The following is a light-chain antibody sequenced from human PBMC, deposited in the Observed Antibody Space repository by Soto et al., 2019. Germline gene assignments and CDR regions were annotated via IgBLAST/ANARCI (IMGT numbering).Light chain of an antibody. J-gene: IGLJ1*01. CDR1: SSNIGRDP. Sequence: QSVLTQHPSASGTPGQRVTISCSGGSSNIGRDPVNWYQELPGTAPKLLIYDNNQRPSGVPDRFSGSKSGTSASLAISGLQSEDEADYFCAGWDGSLRGFVFGTGTKVTVL. CDR3: AGWDGSLRGFV. CDR2: DNN. V-gene: IGLV1-44*01.